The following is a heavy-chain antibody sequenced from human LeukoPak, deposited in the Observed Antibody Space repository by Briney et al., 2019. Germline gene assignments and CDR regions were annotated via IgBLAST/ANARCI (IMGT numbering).Heavy chain of an antibody. D-gene: IGHD6-19*01. CDR2: IAHSGTT. J-gene: IGHJ4*02. V-gene: IGHV4-59*08. CDR3: ARWDDSAWAFGN. Sequence: PSETLSLTCTVSGGSISSYYWSWIRQPPGKGLEWVGYIAHSGTTSYKSSLKSRVTISVDTSKNQLSLRLTSVTAADTAVYYCARWDDSAWAFGNWGPGTLVTVSS. CDR1: GGSISSYY.